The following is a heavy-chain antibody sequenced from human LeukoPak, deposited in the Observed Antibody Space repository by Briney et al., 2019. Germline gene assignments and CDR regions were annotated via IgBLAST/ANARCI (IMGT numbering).Heavy chain of an antibody. Sequence: ALVKVSCKASGYTFTGYYMHWVRQAPGQGLEWMGWINPNSGGTNYAQKFQGRVTMTRDTSISTAYMERSRLRSDDTAVYYCARSPVTMIGKYYFGYWGQGTLVTVSS. CDR3: ARSPVTMIGKYYFGY. J-gene: IGHJ4*02. V-gene: IGHV1-2*02. CDR2: INPNSGGT. D-gene: IGHD3-22*01. CDR1: GYTFTGYY.